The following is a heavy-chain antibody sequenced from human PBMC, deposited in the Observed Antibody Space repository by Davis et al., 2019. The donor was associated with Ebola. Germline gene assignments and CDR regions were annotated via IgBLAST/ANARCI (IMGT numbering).Heavy chain of an antibody. CDR3: ARRGITIFGVVTNWFDP. Sequence: MPSETLSLTCAVYGGSFSGYYWSWIRQPPGMGLEWIGEINHSGSTNYNPSLKSRVTISVDTSKNQFSLKLSSVTAADTAVYYCARRGITIFGVVTNWFDPWGQGTLVTVSS. CDR1: GGSFSGYY. V-gene: IGHV4-34*01. J-gene: IGHJ5*02. D-gene: IGHD3-3*01. CDR2: INHSGST.